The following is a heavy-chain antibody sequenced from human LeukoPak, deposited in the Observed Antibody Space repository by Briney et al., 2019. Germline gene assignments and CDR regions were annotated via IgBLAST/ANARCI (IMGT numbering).Heavy chain of an antibody. Sequence: SETLSLTCTVSGGSISSYYWSWIRQPPGKGLELIGYIYYSGSTNYNPSLKSRVTISVDTSKNQFSLKLSSVTAADTAVYYCPREPTYCSGGSCYMYYFDYWGQGTLVTVSS. D-gene: IGHD2-15*01. CDR2: IYYSGST. V-gene: IGHV4-59*01. J-gene: IGHJ4*02. CDR3: PREPTYCSGGSCYMYYFDY. CDR1: GGSISSYY.